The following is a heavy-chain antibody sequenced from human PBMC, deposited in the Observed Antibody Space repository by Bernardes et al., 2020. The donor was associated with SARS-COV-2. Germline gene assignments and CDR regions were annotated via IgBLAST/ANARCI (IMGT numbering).Heavy chain of an antibody. J-gene: IGHJ4*02. V-gene: IGHV3-7*03. CDR2: IKQDGSEQ. CDR1: GFTFRTSW. CDR3: AREDYGVPLDN. Sequence: VGALNLSCTASGFTFRTSWMSWVRQDPGPGLAWVANIKQDGSEQYYVDSVKGRFTISRDNAKNSLSLQMNSLRPEDTAVYYCAREDYGVPLDNWGQGTLVTVSS. D-gene: IGHD4-17*01.